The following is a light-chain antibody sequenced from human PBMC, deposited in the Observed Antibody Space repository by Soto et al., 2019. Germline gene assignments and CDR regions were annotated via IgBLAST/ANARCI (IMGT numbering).Light chain of an antibody. J-gene: IGKJ1*01. CDR1: RGIGDR. CDR3: LQVSSYPRT. V-gene: IGKV1-12*01. Sequence: DIQMTQSPSSLSAVVGDRVTITSRASRGIGDRLAWFQQKPGRAPQYLIQAASNLQSGVPSRFSGSGSGTEFTLSISSLQPEDIATYYSLQVSSYPRTFGQGTKVDI. CDR2: AAS.